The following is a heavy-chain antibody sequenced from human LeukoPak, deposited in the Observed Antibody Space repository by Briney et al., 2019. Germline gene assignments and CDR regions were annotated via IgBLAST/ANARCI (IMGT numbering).Heavy chain of an antibody. J-gene: IGHJ3*02. D-gene: IGHD2-15*01. Sequence: PGGSLRLSCAASGFTFSSYSMNWVRQAPGKGLEWVSSISSSSYIYYADSVKGRFTISRDNAKNSLYLQMNSLRAEDTAVYYCARDKDSFDAFDIWGQGTMVTVSS. CDR3: ARDKDSFDAFDI. CDR1: GFTFSSYS. CDR2: ISSSSYI. V-gene: IGHV3-21*01.